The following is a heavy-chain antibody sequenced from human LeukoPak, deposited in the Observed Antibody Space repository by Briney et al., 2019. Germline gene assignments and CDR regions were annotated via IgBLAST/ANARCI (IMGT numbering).Heavy chain of an antibody. CDR2: IYTSGST. Sequence: SETLSLTCTVSGGSISSGSYYRSWIRQPAGKGLEWIGRIYTSGSTNYNPSLKSRVTISVDTSKNQFSLKLSSVTAADTAVYYCARHEYSVAGIAGWGQGTMVTVSS. D-gene: IGHD6-19*01. J-gene: IGHJ3*01. CDR3: ARHEYSVAGIAG. V-gene: IGHV4-61*02. CDR1: GGSISSGSYY.